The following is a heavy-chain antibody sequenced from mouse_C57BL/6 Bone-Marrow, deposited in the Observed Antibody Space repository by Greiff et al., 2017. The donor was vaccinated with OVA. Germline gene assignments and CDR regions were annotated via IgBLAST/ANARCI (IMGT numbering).Heavy chain of an antibody. V-gene: IGHV1-50*01. CDR3: ARYPSDGYYVAMDY. D-gene: IGHD2-3*01. CDR2: IDPSDSYT. J-gene: IGHJ4*01. Sequence: QVQLQQPGAELVKPGASVKLSCKASRYTFTSYWMQWVKQRPGQGLEWIGEIDPSDSYTNYNQKFKGKATLTVDTSSSTAYMQLSSLTSEDSAVYYCARYPSDGYYVAMDYWGQGTSVTVSS. CDR1: RYTFTSYW.